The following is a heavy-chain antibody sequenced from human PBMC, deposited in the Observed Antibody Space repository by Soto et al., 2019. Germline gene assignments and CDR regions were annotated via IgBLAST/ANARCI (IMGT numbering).Heavy chain of an antibody. J-gene: IGHJ6*02. CDR3: ARIYYGSGSYYNLYYYGMDV. Sequence: SETLSLTCAVYGGSFSGYYWSWIRQPPGKGLEWIGEINHSGSTNYNPSLKSRVTISVDTSKNQFSLKLSSLTAADTAVYYCARIYYGSGSYYNLYYYGMDVWGQGTTVTVSS. D-gene: IGHD3-10*01. CDR2: INHSGST. CDR1: GGSFSGYY. V-gene: IGHV4-34*01.